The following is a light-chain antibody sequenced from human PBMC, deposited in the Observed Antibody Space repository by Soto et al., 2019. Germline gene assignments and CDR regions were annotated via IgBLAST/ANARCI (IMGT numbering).Light chain of an antibody. V-gene: IGKV1-5*01. CDR3: QQYNSYSGT. CDR1: QSISSW. Sequence: DIQMTQSPSTLSASVGDRVTITCRASQSISSWLAWYQQKPGKAPKLLIYDASSLESGVPSRFSGSGSGTEFTLTISSLQPDDFATYYCQQYNSYSGTIGQWTKLEIK. J-gene: IGKJ2*01. CDR2: DAS.